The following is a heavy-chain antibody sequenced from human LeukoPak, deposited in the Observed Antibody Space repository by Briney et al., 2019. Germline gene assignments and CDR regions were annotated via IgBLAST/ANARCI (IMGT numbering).Heavy chain of an antibody. CDR3: AKGGSSWYFFDY. CDR2: ITGSGASK. J-gene: IGHJ4*02. Sequence: PGRSLRLSCAASGFTFSSYAMSWVRQAPGKGLEWVSAITGSGASKYYADSVKGRFTISRDNSKNTLYLQINSLRAEDTAVYYCAKGGSSWYFFDYWGQGTLVTASS. V-gene: IGHV3-23*01. CDR1: GFTFSSYA. D-gene: IGHD6-13*01.